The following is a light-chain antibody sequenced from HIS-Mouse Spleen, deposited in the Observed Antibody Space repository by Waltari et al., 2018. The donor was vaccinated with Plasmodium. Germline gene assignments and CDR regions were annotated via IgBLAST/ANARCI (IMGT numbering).Light chain of an antibody. CDR1: QSVSSN. Sequence: EIVMTQSLATMSVPPGERATLSCRASQSVSSNLAWYQQTPGQAPRLLIYCASTRATGTPSRFSGSGSGTEFTLTSSSLQAEYFAVYYCQQYNNWSFTFGPGTKVDIK. J-gene: IGKJ3*01. CDR3: QQYNNWSFT. CDR2: CAS. V-gene: IGKV3-15*01.